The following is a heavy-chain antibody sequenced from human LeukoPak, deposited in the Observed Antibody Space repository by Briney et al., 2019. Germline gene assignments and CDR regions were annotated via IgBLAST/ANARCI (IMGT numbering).Heavy chain of an antibody. CDR2: IYYYSGSA. D-gene: IGHD6-13*01. Sequence: SETLSLTCTVSGASVNSGNYYWSWIRQPPGKGLEWIGYIYYYSGSADYNPSLKSRVTISVDTSKNQFSLKLSSVTAADTAVYYCARYNSSNWYVVDYWGQGTLVTVSS. V-gene: IGHV4-61*01. CDR1: GASVNSGNYY. J-gene: IGHJ4*02. CDR3: ARYNSSNWYVVDY.